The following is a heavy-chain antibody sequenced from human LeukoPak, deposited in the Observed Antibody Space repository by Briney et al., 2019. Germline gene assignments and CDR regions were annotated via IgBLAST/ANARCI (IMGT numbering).Heavy chain of an antibody. J-gene: IGHJ4*02. CDR3: ARYYYDSSGHYYDY. Sequence: PGGSLRLSCAASGFTFSSYAMHWVRQAPGKGLEYVSAISSNGGSTYYANSVKGRFTIPRDNSKNTLYLQMGSLRAEDMAVYYCARYYYDSSGHYYDYWGQGTLVTVSS. V-gene: IGHV3-64*01. CDR1: GFTFSSYA. CDR2: ISSNGGST. D-gene: IGHD3-22*01.